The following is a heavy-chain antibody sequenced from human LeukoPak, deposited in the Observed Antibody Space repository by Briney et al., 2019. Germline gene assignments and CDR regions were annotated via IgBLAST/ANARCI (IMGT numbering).Heavy chain of an antibody. Sequence: SVKVSCKASGATFSRYAISWVRQAPGQGLEWMGRIIPIRGMTNYAQKFQGRVTITADKSTSTAYMELSNLRSEDTALYYCARLRWGAKVTSSYYYYGMDVWGQGTTVTVSS. D-gene: IGHD4/OR15-4a*01. J-gene: IGHJ6*02. CDR2: IIPIRGMT. V-gene: IGHV1-69*04. CDR3: ARLRWGAKVTSSYYYYGMDV. CDR1: GATFSRYA.